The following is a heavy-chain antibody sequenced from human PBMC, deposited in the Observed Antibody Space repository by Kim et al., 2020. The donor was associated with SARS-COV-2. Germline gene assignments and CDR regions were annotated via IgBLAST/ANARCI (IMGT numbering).Heavy chain of an antibody. D-gene: IGHD6-6*01. CDR2: INPNSGGT. CDR3: ARDPIIAARPKPNWFDP. CDR1: GYTFTGYY. V-gene: IGHV1-2*06. J-gene: IGHJ5*02. Sequence: ASVKVSCKASGYTFTGYYMHWVRQAPGQGLEWMGRINPNSGGTNYAQKFQGRVTMTRDTSISTAYMEVSRLRSDDTAVYYCARDPIIAARPKPNWFDPWGQRSLVTVSS.